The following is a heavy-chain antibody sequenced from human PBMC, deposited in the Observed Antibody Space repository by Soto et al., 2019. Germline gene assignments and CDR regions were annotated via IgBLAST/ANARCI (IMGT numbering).Heavy chain of an antibody. Sequence: PGRCLRLSCTTSGISRSSTWLTWVRQAPGKGLGWVAYIKGKIDGGTTDYAAPVKGRFTISRDDSEHTLYLQMNSLKTDDTAVSFCTAYFIRGPGPRVTVSA. CDR3: TAYFI. J-gene: IGHJ4*02. CDR2: IKGKIDGGTT. D-gene: IGHD3-9*01. V-gene: IGHV3-15*07. CDR1: GISRSSTW.